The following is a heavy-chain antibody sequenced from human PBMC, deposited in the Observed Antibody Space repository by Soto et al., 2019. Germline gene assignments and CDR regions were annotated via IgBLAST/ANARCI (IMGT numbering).Heavy chain of an antibody. CDR3: TYGGVTVNTYY. V-gene: IGHV4-34*01. CDR2: INHSGST. D-gene: IGHD3-3*01. Sequence: SETVSLTCAVYGGSFSGYYCSWIGQPPGKGLEWIGEINHSGSTNYNPALKSRFTISVATPKNQFSLKLSSVTAAHTAVYYCTYGGVTVNTYYWGTGTLVTVSS. CDR1: GGSFSGYY. J-gene: IGHJ4*02.